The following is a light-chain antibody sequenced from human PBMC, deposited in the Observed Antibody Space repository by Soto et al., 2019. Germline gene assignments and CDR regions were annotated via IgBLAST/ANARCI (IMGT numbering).Light chain of an antibody. CDR2: DGS. J-gene: IGKJ2*03. Sequence: KTCGDSQSISGWLAWYQQKPGKAPNFLIYDGSSLESGVPSRFICSGAGTQFTRPISSLQPDDIGIHYCQQYCTPRDSFGGGTRVDIK. CDR1: QSISGW. V-gene: IGKV1-5*01. CDR3: QQYCTPRDS.